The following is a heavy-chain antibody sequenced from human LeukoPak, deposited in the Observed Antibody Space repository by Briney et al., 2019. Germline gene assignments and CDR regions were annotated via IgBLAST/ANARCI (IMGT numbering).Heavy chain of an antibody. V-gene: IGHV1-18*01. CDR3: ARDSGVRYFDWLLGY. CDR2: ISAYNGNT. D-gene: IGHD3-9*01. Sequence: ASVKVSCKASGYTFTSYGISWVRQAPGQGLEWKGWISAYNGNTNYAQKLQGRVTMTTDTSTSTAYMELSSLRSEDTAVYYCARDSGVRYFDWLLGYWGQGTLVTVSS. CDR1: GYTFTSYG. J-gene: IGHJ4*02.